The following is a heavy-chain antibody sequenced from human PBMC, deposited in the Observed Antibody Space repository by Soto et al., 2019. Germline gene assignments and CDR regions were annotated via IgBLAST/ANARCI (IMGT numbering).Heavy chain of an antibody. CDR2: IIPIFGTA. Sequence: SVKVSCKASGGTFSSHAISWVRQAPGQGLEWMGGIIPIFGTANYAQKFQGRVTITADESTSTAYMELSSLRSEDPAVYYCARLNSATATIFGVVITPPVYYYGMDVWGQGTTVTVSS. CDR1: GGTFSSHA. V-gene: IGHV1-69*13. J-gene: IGHJ6*02. CDR3: ARLNSATATIFGVVITPPVYYYGMDV. D-gene: IGHD3-3*01.